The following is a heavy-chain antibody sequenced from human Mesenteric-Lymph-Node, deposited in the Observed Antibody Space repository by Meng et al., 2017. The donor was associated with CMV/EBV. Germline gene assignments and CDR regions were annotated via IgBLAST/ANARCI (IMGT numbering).Heavy chain of an antibody. Sequence: GESLKISCATSGFTFTAYTMNWVRQTPERGLEWVSSITTSSTYIYYADSVKGRFSISRDNAKNSVYLQMNSLRAEDTAVYYCAREMIPRRYFDYWGQGTLVTVSS. CDR1: GFTFTAYT. V-gene: IGHV3-21*04. CDR3: AREMIPRRYFDY. J-gene: IGHJ4*02. CDR2: ITTSSTYI. D-gene: IGHD3-22*01.